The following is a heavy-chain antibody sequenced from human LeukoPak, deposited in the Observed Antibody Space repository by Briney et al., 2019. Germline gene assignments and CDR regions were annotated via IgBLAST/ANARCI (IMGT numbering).Heavy chain of an antibody. Sequence: GGSLRLSCAASGFPFSSYWMTWVRQAPGKGLEWVANIKQDGSKKSYVDSVKGRFTISRDNAKNSLYLQMNSLRAEDTAIYYCPRVGYIDEGIDYWGQGTLVTVSS. J-gene: IGHJ4*02. CDR1: GFPFSSYW. CDR2: IKQDGSKK. D-gene: IGHD5-24*01. V-gene: IGHV3-7*04. CDR3: PRVGYIDEGIDY.